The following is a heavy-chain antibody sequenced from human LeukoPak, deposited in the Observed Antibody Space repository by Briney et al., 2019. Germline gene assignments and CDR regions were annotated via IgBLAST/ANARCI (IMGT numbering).Heavy chain of an antibody. J-gene: IGHJ4*02. CDR2: IYYSGST. V-gene: IGHV4-59*01. CDR3: ARDESGYFDY. CDR1: GGSISSYY. Sequence: SETLSLTCTVSGGSISSYYWSWIRQPPGKGLGWIGYIYYSGSTNYNPSLKSRVTISVDTSKNQFSLKLSSVTAADTAVYYCARDESGYFDYWGQGTLVTVSS.